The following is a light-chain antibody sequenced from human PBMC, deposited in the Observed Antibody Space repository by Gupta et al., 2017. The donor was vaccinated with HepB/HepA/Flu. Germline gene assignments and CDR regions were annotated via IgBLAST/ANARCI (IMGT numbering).Light chain of an antibody. CDR3: QQYNSYPLT. V-gene: IGKV1-5*03. Sequence: DIQMTQSPFTLSASVEDRVTITCRASQSIGTWLAWFQQKPGKAPKLLIYKASSLETGVPSRFSGSGSGTKFTLTISSLQPDDFAIYHCQQYNSYPLTFGGGTKVEI. CDR1: QSIGTW. CDR2: KAS. J-gene: IGKJ4*01.